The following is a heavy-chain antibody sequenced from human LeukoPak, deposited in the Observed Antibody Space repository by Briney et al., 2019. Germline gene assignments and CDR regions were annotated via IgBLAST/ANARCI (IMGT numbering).Heavy chain of an antibody. CDR2: ISAYNGNT. CDR1: GYTFTSYG. J-gene: IGHJ4*02. V-gene: IGHV1-18*04. Sequence: GASVKVSCKASGYTFTSYGISGVGQAPGQGVEGRGWISAYNGNTNYAQKLQGRVTMTTDTSTSTAYVELRSLRSDDTAVYYCARDHYYGSGSPFDYWGQGTLVTVSS. D-gene: IGHD3-10*01. CDR3: ARDHYYGSGSPFDY.